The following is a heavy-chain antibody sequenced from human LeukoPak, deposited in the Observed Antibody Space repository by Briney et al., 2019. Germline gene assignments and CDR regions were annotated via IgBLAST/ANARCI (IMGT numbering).Heavy chain of an antibody. CDR2: IYYSGST. D-gene: IGHD3-10*01. CDR1: GGSISSGSYY. V-gene: IGHV4-61*10. CDR3: AASPYYGLGSYYEAPFDY. Sequence: SQTLSLTCTVSGGSISSGSYYWSWIRQPAGKGLEWIGYIYYSGSTNYNPSLKSRVTISVATYKNQFSLKLSSVTAADTAVYYCAASPYYGLGSYYEAPFDYWGQGTLVTVSS. J-gene: IGHJ4*02.